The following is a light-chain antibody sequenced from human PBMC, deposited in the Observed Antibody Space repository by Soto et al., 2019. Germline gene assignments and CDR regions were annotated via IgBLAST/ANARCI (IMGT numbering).Light chain of an antibody. CDR3: CSYTSSITYV. V-gene: IGLV2-14*02. J-gene: IGLJ1*01. CDR2: EVS. Sequence: QSALTQPASVSGSPGQSITISCTGTSSNVGSYKLVSWYQQHPGKAPKLMIYEVSYRPSGVSDRFSGSKSGNTASLTISGLQAEDEADYYCCSYTSSITYVFGTGTKLPS. CDR1: SSNVGSYKL.